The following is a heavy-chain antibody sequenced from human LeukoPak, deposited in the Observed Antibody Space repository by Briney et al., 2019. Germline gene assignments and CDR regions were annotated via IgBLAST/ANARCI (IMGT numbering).Heavy chain of an antibody. D-gene: IGHD3-10*01. J-gene: IGHJ4*02. Sequence: GSSVKVSCKASGGTFSSYAISWVRQAPGQGLEWMGRIIPIFGTANYAQKFQGRVTITTDESTSTAYMELSSLRSEDTAVYYCARDRDYYGSGSADYWGQGTLVTVSS. CDR3: ARDRDYYGSGSADY. CDR1: GGTFSSYA. CDR2: IIPIFGTA. V-gene: IGHV1-69*05.